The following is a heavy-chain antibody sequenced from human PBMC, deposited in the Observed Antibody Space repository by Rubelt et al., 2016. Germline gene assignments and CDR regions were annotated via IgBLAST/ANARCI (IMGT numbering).Heavy chain of an antibody. J-gene: IGHJ4*02. CDR2: IKEDGSET. CDR1: GFTFSSYW. CDR3: ARDSNWGFDY. V-gene: IGHV3-7*01. Sequence: RLSCAASGFTFSSYWMSWARQAPGKGLEWLANIKEDGSETYHVDSVRGRFTISRDNAKNSVYLQMNSLRAEDTAVYYCARDSNWGFDYWGQGTLVTVSS. D-gene: IGHD7-27*01.